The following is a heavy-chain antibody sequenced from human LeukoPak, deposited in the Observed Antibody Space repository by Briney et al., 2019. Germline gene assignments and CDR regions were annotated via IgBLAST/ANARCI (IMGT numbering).Heavy chain of an antibody. D-gene: IGHD2-8*01. J-gene: IGHJ4*02. CDR3: ARGTLGYCTSGVCCTGDY. Sequence: GGSLRLSCAASGFTFNNYAMSWVRQAPGMGLEWVSVVSAGGGTTYYADSVKGRFTISRDNSKNTLYLQMNSLRAEDTAVYYCARGTLGYCTSGVCCTGDYWGQGTLVTVSS. V-gene: IGHV3-23*01. CDR2: VSAGGGTT. CDR1: GFTFNNYA.